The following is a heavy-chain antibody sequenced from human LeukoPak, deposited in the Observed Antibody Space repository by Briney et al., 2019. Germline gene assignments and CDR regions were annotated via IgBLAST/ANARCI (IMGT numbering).Heavy chain of an antibody. CDR3: ARRHHFGFLDS. J-gene: IGHJ4*02. Sequence: AGGSLRLSCAASGVMLPSYWMTWVRQAPGKGLEWVANIKQDGSEKYYVDSVKGRFTISRDNAKNSVYLQMNSLRAEDTAVYYCARRHHFGFLDSWGQGTLVTVSS. D-gene: IGHD3-10*01. CDR2: IKQDGSEK. CDR1: GVMLPSYW. V-gene: IGHV3-7*04.